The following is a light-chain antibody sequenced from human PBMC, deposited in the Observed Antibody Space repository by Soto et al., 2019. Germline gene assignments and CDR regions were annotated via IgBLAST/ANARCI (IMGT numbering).Light chain of an antibody. CDR1: PSISRW. V-gene: IGKV1-5*01. J-gene: IGKJ2*03. Sequence: DIQMTQSPSTLSASVGDRVTITCRASPSISRWLAWYQQNPGKAPRLLIYDASRLECGVPSRFSGSESATEFNLTSSCLHADDFATYYCQQYDNYPYSFDQGTKLEIK. CDR2: DAS. CDR3: QQYDNYPYS.